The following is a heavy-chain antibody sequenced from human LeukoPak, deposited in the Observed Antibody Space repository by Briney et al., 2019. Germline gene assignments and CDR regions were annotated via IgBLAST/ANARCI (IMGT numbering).Heavy chain of an antibody. D-gene: IGHD6-19*01. J-gene: IGHJ4*02. CDR3: ARVRNVNSVAGTVDY. Sequence: GGSLRLSCIASGFTLSSYEMSWIRQAPGKGLEWVSVIYSNGNTYYADSVKGRFTISRDNSKNTLYLQMNSLRAEDTAVYYCARVRNVNSVAGTVDYWGQGTLVTVSS. V-gene: IGHV3-53*01. CDR1: GFTLSSYE. CDR2: IYSNGNT.